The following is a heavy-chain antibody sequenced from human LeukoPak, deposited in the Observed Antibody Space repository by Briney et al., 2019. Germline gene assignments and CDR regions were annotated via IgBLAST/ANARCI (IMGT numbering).Heavy chain of an antibody. Sequence: SETLSLTCAVYGGSFSGYYWSWIRQPPGKGLEWIGEINHSGSTNYNPSLKSRVTISVDTSKKQFSLKLSSVTAADTAVYYCARVSLRGRFLEWLPRPNWFDPWGQGTLVTVSS. J-gene: IGHJ5*02. V-gene: IGHV4-34*01. CDR1: GGSFSGYY. CDR3: ARVSLRGRFLEWLPRPNWFDP. D-gene: IGHD3-3*01. CDR2: INHSGST.